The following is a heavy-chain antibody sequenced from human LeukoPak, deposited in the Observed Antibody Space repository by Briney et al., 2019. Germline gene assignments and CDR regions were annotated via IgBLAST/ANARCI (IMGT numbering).Heavy chain of an antibody. CDR1: GFTFSSHG. Sequence: GGTLRLSCAASGFTFSSHGMNWVRQAPGKGLEWVSGISPSGGITYYTDSVKGRFTISRDNSKNTQSLQMNSLRAEDTAVYYCAKDDDWGRYKHWGQGTLVTVSS. V-gene: IGHV3-23*01. D-gene: IGHD3-16*01. CDR2: ISPSGGIT. CDR3: AKDDDWGRYKH. J-gene: IGHJ1*01.